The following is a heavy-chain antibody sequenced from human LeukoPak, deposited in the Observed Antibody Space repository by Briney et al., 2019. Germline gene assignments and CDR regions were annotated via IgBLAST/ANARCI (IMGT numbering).Heavy chain of an antibody. V-gene: IGHV3-66*01. CDR2: IYSGGDT. CDR3: ARDRGGSGPPDFVFYGLDV. Sequence: GGSLRLSCAASGFTFSSYAMSWVRQAPGKGLEWVSVIYSGGDTDYADSVKGRFTISRDSSKNTVYLRMNSLRVEDTAVYYCARDRGGSGPPDFVFYGLDVWGQGTTVTVSS. CDR1: GFTFSSYA. J-gene: IGHJ6*02. D-gene: IGHD2-15*01.